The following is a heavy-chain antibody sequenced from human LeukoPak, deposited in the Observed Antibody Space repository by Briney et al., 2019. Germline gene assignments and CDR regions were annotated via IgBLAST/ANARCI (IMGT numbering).Heavy chain of an antibody. CDR2: TYCRCQWHN. CDR1: GDSLSNNNYA. V-gene: IGHV6-1*01. CDR3: AGGYAFDV. Sequence: SQTLSLTCAISGDSLSNNNYAWNWIRQSASRGLEWLGRTYCRCQWHNDYARSVMSRICVDTDTSKNQFSLHLSSVTTDDTAVYYCAGGYAFDVWGQGTVVTVSS. J-gene: IGHJ3*01.